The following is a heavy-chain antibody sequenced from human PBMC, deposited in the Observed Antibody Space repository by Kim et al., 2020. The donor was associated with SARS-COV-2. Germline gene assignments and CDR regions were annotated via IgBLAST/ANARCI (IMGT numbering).Heavy chain of an antibody. CDR3: ARDSRIFGGRGLGY. V-gene: IGHV7-4-1*02. CDR2: INTNTGNP. Sequence: ASVKVSCKASGYTFTSYAMNWVRQAPGQGLEWMGWINTNTGNPTYAQGCTGRFVFSLDTSVSTAYLQISSLKAEDTAVYYCARDSRIFGGRGLGYWGQGTLVTVSS. CDR1: GYTFTSYA. J-gene: IGHJ4*02. D-gene: IGHD3-3*01.